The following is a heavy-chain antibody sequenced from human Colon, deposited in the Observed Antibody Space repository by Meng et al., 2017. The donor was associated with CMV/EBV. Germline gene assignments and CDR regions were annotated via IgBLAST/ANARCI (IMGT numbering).Heavy chain of an antibody. D-gene: IGHD5-18*01. CDR1: GFTFSNYW. J-gene: IGHJ4*02. CDR2: ISGGGDTI. Sequence: GESLKISCAASGFTFSNYWMSWVRQAPGKGLEWVGYISGGGDTIYYGDSVKGRFTLSRDNAKNALYLEMNRLKAEDTAVYYCARDNALHLWSFSDYWGQGTLVTVSS. V-gene: IGHV3-11*01. CDR3: ARDNALHLWSFSDY.